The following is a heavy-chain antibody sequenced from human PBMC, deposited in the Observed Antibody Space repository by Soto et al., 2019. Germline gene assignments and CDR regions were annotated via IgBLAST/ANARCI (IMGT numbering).Heavy chain of an antibody. CDR3: AAVPEYSSSSRGVVYYYGMDV. J-gene: IGHJ6*02. Sequence: ASVKVSCKASGFTFTSSAVQWVRQARGQRLEWIGWIVVGSGNTNYAQKFQERVTITRDMSTSTAYMELSSLRSEDTAVYYCAAVPEYSSSSRGVVYYYGMDVWGQGTTVTVSS. CDR1: GFTFTSSA. CDR2: IVVGSGNT. V-gene: IGHV1-58*01. D-gene: IGHD6-6*01.